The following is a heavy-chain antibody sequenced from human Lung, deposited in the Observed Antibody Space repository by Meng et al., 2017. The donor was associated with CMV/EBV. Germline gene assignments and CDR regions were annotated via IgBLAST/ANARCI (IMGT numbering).Heavy chain of an antibody. CDR1: GFTFSSYS. D-gene: IGHD3-22*01. CDR2: ISSSSSYI. Sequence: GGSLRLSCAASGFTFSSYSMNWVRQAPGKGLEWVSSISSSSSYIYYADSVEGRFTISRDNAKNSLYLQMNSLRAEDTAVYYCAWTMIVGYDYWGQGTLVTVSS. V-gene: IGHV3-21*01. CDR3: AWTMIVGYDY. J-gene: IGHJ4*02.